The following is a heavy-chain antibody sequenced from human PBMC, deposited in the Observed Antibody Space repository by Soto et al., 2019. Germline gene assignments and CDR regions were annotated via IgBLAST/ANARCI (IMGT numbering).Heavy chain of an antibody. CDR2: IDPSDSYT. D-gene: IGHD2-15*01. Sequence: GESLKISCKGSGYSFTSYWIGWVRQMPGKGLEWMGRIDPSDSYTNYSPPFQGHVTISADKSISTAYLQWSSLKASDTATYYCASPGGQRLLPVHWGQGTLVTVSS. CDR1: GYSFTSYW. CDR3: ASPGGQRLLPVH. V-gene: IGHV5-10-1*01. J-gene: IGHJ1*01.